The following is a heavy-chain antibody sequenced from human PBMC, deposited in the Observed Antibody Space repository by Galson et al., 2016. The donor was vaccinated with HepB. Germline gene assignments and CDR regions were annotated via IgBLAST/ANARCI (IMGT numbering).Heavy chain of an antibody. CDR2: ANSGGSST. Sequence: SLRLSCAASGFTFINFAISWVRQAPGKGLEWVSSANSGGSSTYYADSVRGRFTISRDNSKITLVLQMNSLKADDTAVYYCAKHSDSYSTSSVFDYWGLGTLVIVSS. CDR1: GFTFINFA. J-gene: IGHJ4*02. V-gene: IGHV3-23*01. CDR3: AKHSDSYSTSSVFDY. D-gene: IGHD6-6*01.